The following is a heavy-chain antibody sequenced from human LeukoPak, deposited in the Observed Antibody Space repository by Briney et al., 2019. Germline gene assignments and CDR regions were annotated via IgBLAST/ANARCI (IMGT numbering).Heavy chain of an antibody. Sequence: GASVKVSCKASGGTFSSYAISWVRQAPGQGLEWMGWITAYNANTNYAQKFQGRVTMTTDTSTSTAYMELRSLRSDDTAVYYCARAGWCSGGNCYPGAFDFWGQGTMVTVSS. J-gene: IGHJ3*01. V-gene: IGHV1-18*01. D-gene: IGHD2-15*01. CDR1: GGTFSSYA. CDR3: ARAGWCSGGNCYPGAFDF. CDR2: ITAYNANT.